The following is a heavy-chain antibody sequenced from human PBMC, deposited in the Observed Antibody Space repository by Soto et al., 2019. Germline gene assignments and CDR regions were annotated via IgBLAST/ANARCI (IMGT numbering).Heavy chain of an antibody. CDR1: GFTFSDYY. J-gene: IGHJ5*02. CDR2: ISSTGIYK. V-gene: IGHV3-11*06. CDR3: VRDLYGSGTSLRGWFDP. D-gene: IGHD3-10*01. Sequence: PGGSLRLSCAASGFTFSDYYIAWIRQAPGKGLEWISYISSTGIYKRYADSVKGRFTIARDNANHSLVLQMNSLRADDTAVYYCVRDLYGSGTSLRGWFDPWGQGTLVTVSS.